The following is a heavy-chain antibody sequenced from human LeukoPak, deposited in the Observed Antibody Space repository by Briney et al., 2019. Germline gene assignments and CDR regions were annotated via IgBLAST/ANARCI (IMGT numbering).Heavy chain of an antibody. V-gene: IGHV3-33*08. CDR2: LWYDGSNE. CDR1: GFTFSGFA. D-gene: IGHD3-22*01. Sequence: PGGSLRLSCAASGFTFSGFAMHWVRQAPGKGLEWVAILWYDGSNEYYADSVKGRFTMSRDNSKNTLHLQMNSLRAEDTAVYYCARVRADSSGHDIDYWGQGTLVTVSS. J-gene: IGHJ4*02. CDR3: ARVRADSSGHDIDY.